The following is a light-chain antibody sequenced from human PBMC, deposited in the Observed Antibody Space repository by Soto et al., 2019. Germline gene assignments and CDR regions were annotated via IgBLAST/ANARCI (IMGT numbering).Light chain of an antibody. CDR2: DVS. J-gene: IGLJ2*01. CDR3: SSYTSSSTPVV. V-gene: IGLV2-14*01. Sequence: QSALTQPASVSGSPRQSITISCTGTSSDVGGYNYVSWYQQHPGKAPKLMVFDVSNRPSGASNRFSGSKSGNTASLTISGLQAEDEADYFCSSYTSSSTPVVFGGGTKLTVL. CDR1: SSDVGGYNY.